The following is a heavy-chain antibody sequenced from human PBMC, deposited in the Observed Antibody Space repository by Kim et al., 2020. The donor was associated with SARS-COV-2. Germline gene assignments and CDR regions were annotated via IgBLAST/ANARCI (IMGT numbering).Heavy chain of an antibody. V-gene: IGHV3-23*01. CDR1: GFTFSSYA. Sequence: GGSLRLSCAASGFTFSSYAMSWVRQAPGKGLEWVSAISGSGGSTYYADSVKGRFTISRDNSKNTLYLQMNSLRAEDTAVYYCAKDQWEGCEQQLVTPLDYWGQGTLVTVSS. D-gene: IGHD6-13*01. CDR2: ISGSGGST. J-gene: IGHJ4*02. CDR3: AKDQWEGCEQQLVTPLDY.